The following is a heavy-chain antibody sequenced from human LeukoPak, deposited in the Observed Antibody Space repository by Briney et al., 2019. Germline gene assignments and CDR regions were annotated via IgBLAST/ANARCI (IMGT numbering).Heavy chain of an antibody. CDR3: ARELDYYDSSFRFDP. J-gene: IGHJ5*02. V-gene: IGHV4-59*01. CDR2: IYYSGST. D-gene: IGHD3-22*01. Sequence: SETLSLTCTVSGGSISSYYWSWIRQPPGKGLEWIGYIYYSGSTNYNPSLKSRVTISVDTSKNQFSLKPSSVTAADTAVYYCARELDYYDSSFRFDPWGQGTLVTVSS. CDR1: GGSISSYY.